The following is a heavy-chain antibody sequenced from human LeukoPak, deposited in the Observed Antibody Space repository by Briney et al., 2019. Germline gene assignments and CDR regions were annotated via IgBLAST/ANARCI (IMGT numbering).Heavy chain of an antibody. CDR1: GVSFSTYY. Sequence: SETLSLTCAVYGVSFSTYYWTWIRQPPGKGLEWIGEINHSGSSNYNPSLKSRVTISVDTSKNQFSLKLSSVTAADTAVYYCARVGAEADCSGGSCYVERFFDYWGQGTLVTVSS. CDR3: ARVGAEADCSGGSCYVERFFDY. V-gene: IGHV4-34*01. CDR2: INHSGSS. D-gene: IGHD2-15*01. J-gene: IGHJ4*02.